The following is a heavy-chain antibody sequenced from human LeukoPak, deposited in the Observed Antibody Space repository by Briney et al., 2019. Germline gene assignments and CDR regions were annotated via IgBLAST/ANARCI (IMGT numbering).Heavy chain of an antibody. V-gene: IGHV2-5*02. Sequence: SGPTLVNPTQTLTLTCTFSGFSLNTRGVGVGWIRQPPGMALEWLALIYWDDDRRYSPSLKSRLTITKDTSKNQVVLTMINMDPVDTATYFCAHRKNYYDSSVFDNWGQGTLVTVSS. CDR1: GFSLNTRGVG. CDR2: IYWDDDR. J-gene: IGHJ4*02. D-gene: IGHD3-22*01. CDR3: AHRKNYYDSSVFDN.